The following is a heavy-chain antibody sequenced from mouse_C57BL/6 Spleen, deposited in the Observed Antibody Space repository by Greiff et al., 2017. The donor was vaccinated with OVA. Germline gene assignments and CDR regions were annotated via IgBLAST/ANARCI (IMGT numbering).Heavy chain of an antibody. CDR2: INPNNGGT. Sequence: VQLQQSGPELVKPGASVKISCKASGYTFTDYYMNWVKQSHGKSLEWIGDINPNNGGTSYNQKFKGKATLTVDKSSSTAYMELRSLTSEYSAVYYCASWGDYWGQGTTLTVSS. J-gene: IGHJ2*01. CDR1: GYTFTDYY. CDR3: ASWGDY. V-gene: IGHV1-26*01.